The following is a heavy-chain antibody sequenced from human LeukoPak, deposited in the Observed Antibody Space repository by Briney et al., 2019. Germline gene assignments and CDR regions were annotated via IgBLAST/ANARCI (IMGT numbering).Heavy chain of an antibody. CDR3: ARAGYDYVWGSYRPLNWFDP. J-gene: IGHJ5*02. V-gene: IGHV1-2*02. D-gene: IGHD3-16*02. CDR2: INPNSGGT. Sequence: ASVKVSCKASGYTFTGYYMHWVRQAPGQGLEWMGWINPNSGGTNYAQKFQGRVTMTRDTSISTAYMELSRLRSDDTAVYYCARAGYDYVWGSYRPLNWFDPWGQGTLVTVSS. CDR1: GYTFTGYY.